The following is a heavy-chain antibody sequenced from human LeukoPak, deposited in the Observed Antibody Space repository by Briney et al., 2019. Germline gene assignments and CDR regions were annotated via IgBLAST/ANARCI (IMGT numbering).Heavy chain of an antibody. D-gene: IGHD3-16*01. Sequence: GGSLRLSCAASGFTFSSYWMNWARQAPGKGLEWVASINHSGNVNYYVDSVKGRFTISRDNAKSSLYLQMSNLRAEDTAVYFCARGGGLDVWGQGATVTVSS. J-gene: IGHJ6*02. CDR2: INHSGNVN. V-gene: IGHV3-7*03. CDR1: GFTFSSYW. CDR3: ARGGGLDV.